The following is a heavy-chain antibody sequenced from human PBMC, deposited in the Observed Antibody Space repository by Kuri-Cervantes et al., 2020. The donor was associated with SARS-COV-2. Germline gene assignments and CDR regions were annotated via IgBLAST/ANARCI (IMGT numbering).Heavy chain of an antibody. D-gene: IGHD2-21*01. V-gene: IGHV3-7*01. CDR2: IKQDGSEK. Sequence: GESLKISCAASGFTFSSYWMSWVRQAPGKGLEWVANIKQDGSEKYYVDSVKGRFTISRDNSKNTLYLQMNSLRAEDTAVYYCARDPDCGGDCYWDDAFDIWGQGTMVTVSS. CDR1: GFTFSSYW. J-gene: IGHJ3*02. CDR3: ARDPDCGGDCYWDDAFDI.